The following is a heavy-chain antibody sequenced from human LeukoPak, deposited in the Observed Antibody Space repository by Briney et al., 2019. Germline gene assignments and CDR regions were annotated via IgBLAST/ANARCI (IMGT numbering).Heavy chain of an antibody. CDR1: GYTFTSYG. D-gene: IGHD2-15*01. CDR2: ISAYNGNT. V-gene: IGHV1-18*01. CDR3: ARDRGYCSGGSCYQNRRIDY. Sequence: ASVKVSCKASGYTFTSYGISWVRQAPGQGLEWMGWISAYNGNTNYAQKLQGRVTMTTDTSTSTAYMELRSLRSDGTAVYYCARDRGYCSGGSCYQNRRIDYWGQGTLVTVSS. J-gene: IGHJ4*02.